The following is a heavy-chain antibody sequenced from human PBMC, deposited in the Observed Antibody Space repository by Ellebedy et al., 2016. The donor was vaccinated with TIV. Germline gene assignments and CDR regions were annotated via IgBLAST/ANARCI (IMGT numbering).Heavy chain of an antibody. V-gene: IGHV3-48*04. J-gene: IGHJ6*02. CDR1: GFTFSSYS. D-gene: IGHD6-19*01. Sequence: GGSLRLSXAASGFTFSSYSMNWVRQAPGKGLEWVSYISSSSSTIYYADSVKGRFTISRDNAKNSLYLQMNSLRAEDTAVYYCARGSGWDGMDVWGQGTTVTVSS. CDR2: ISSSSSTI. CDR3: ARGSGWDGMDV.